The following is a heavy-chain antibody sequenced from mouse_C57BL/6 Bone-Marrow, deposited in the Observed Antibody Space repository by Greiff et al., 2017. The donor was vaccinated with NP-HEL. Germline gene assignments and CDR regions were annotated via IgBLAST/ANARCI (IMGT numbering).Heavy chain of an antibody. J-gene: IGHJ3*01. V-gene: IGHV1-59*01. Sequence: QVQLQQPGAELVRPGTSVKLSCKASGYTFTSYWMHWVKQRPGQGLEWIGVIDPSDSYTNYNQKFKGKATLTVDTSSSTAYMQLSSLTSEDSAVYYCARDYSGFAYWGQGTLVTVSA. CDR1: GYTFTSYW. D-gene: IGHD1-1*01. CDR3: ARDYSGFAY. CDR2: IDPSDSYT.